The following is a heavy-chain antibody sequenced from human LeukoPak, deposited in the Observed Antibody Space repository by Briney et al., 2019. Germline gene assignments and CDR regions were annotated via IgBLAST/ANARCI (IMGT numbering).Heavy chain of an antibody. CDR1: GGSISSYY. Sequence: IPSETLSLTCTVSGGSISSYYWSWIRQPAGKGLEWIGRIYTSGSTNYNPSLKSRVTMSVDTSKNQFSLKLNSVTAADTAVYYCAKEGTVRWFDPWGQGTLVTVSS. CDR3: AKEGTVRWFDP. D-gene: IGHD1-14*01. V-gene: IGHV4-4*07. J-gene: IGHJ5*02. CDR2: IYTSGST.